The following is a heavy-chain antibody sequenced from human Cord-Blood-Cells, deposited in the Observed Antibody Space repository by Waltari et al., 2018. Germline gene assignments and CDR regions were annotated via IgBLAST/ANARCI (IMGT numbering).Heavy chain of an antibody. V-gene: IGHV4-59*08. CDR3: ARHLGVTTFDY. Sequence: QVQLQESGPGLVKPSETLSLTCTVSGGSISSYYWRWIRQPPGKGLEWIGYIYYSGSTNYNPSLKSRVTISVDTSKNQFSLKLSSVTAADTAVYYCARHLGVTTFDYWGQGTLVTVSS. CDR1: GGSISSYY. CDR2: IYYSGST. D-gene: IGHD4-17*01. J-gene: IGHJ4*02.